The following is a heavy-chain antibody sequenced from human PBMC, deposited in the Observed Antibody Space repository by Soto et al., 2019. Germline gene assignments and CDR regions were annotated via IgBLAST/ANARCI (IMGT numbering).Heavy chain of an antibody. Sequence: PGGSLRLSCAASGFTFSSYWMSWVRQAPGKGLEWVANIKQDGSEKYYVDSVKGRFTISRDNAKNSLYLQMNSLRAEDTAVYYCARDSLGYYDSSGYRDYWGQGTLVTVSS. V-gene: IGHV3-7*03. CDR1: GFTFSSYW. CDR3: ARDSLGYYDSSGYRDY. J-gene: IGHJ4*02. CDR2: IKQDGSEK. D-gene: IGHD3-22*01.